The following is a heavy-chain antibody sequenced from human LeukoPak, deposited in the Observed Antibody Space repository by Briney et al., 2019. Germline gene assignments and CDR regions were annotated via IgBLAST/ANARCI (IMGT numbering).Heavy chain of an antibody. CDR2: ISGSGGST. D-gene: IGHD3-10*01. CDR3: AARFMVRGVIVFDY. V-gene: IGHV3-23*01. Sequence: GGSLRLSCAASGFTFSSYAMSWVRQAPGEGLEWVSAISGSGGSTYYADSVKGRFTISRDNSKNTLYLQMNSLRAEDTAVYYCAARFMVRGVIVFDYWGQGTLVTVSS. J-gene: IGHJ4*02. CDR1: GFTFSSYA.